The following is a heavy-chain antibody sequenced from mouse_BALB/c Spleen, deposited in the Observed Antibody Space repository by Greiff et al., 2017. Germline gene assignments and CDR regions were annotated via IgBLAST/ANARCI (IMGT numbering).Heavy chain of an antibody. D-gene: IGHD6-1*01. CDR3: ARDIGRRMDY. J-gene: IGHJ4*01. CDR1: GFTFTDYY. CDR2: IRNKANGYTT. Sequence: EVHLVESGGGLVQPGGSLRLSCATSGFTFTDYYMSWVRQPPGKALEWLGFIRNKANGYTTEYSASVKGRFTISRDNSQSILYLQMNTLRAEDSATYYCARDIGRRMDYWGQGTSVTVSS. V-gene: IGHV7-3*02.